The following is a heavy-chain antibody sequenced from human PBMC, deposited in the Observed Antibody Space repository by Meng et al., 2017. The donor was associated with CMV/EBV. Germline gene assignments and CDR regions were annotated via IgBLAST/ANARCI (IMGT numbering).Heavy chain of an antibody. CDR1: GFAFSDYY. V-gene: IGHV1-46*01. D-gene: IGHD3-16*01. CDR2: INPSGGST. J-gene: IGHJ4*02. CDR3: ARDSGGGVLWY. Sequence: ASVNVSCKASGFAFSDYYMHWVRQAPGQGLEWMGIINPSGGSTRYAQKFQGRVTMTRDTSTSTAYMELSSLRSEDTAVYYCARDSGGGVLWYWGQGTLVTVSS.